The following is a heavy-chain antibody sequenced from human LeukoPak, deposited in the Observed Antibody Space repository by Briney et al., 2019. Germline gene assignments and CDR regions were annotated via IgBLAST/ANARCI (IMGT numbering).Heavy chain of an antibody. D-gene: IGHD6-13*01. V-gene: IGHV3-66*01. CDR2: IYSGGST. CDR1: GFTVSSNY. CDR3: AREPYSSSWYANDY. Sequence: PGGSLRLSCAASGFTVSSNYMSWVRQAPGKGLEWVSVIYSGGSTYYADFVKGRFTISRDNSKNTLYLQMNSLRAEDTAVYYCAREPYSSSWYANDYWGQGTLVTVSS. J-gene: IGHJ4*02.